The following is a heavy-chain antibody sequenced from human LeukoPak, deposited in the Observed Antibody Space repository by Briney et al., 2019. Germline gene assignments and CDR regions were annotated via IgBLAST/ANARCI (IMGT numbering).Heavy chain of an antibody. CDR3: ARVWNRGWLDP. CDR1: GGSISSGDYY. Sequence: SETLSLTCTVSGGSISSGDYYWTWIRQPAGKGLEWIGRIHTSGSTNYKPSLQSRVTIAIDTSKNQFSLKLSSVTAADTAVYYCARVWNRGWLDPWRQGTLVTVSS. CDR2: IHTSGST. D-gene: IGHD7-27*01. J-gene: IGHJ5*02. V-gene: IGHV4-61*02.